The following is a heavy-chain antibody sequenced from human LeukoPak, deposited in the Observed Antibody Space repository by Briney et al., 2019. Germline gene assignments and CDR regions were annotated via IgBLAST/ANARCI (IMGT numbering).Heavy chain of an antibody. J-gene: IGHJ4*02. CDR2: IYWNDDK. Sequence: SGPTLVKPTQTLTLTCTFSGFSLSTSGVGVGWIRQPPGKALEWLALIYWNDDKRYSPSLKSRLTITKDTSKNQVVLTMTNMDPVDTATYYCAHQGGCSGGSCYSGFDYWGQETLVTVSS. D-gene: IGHD2-15*01. CDR3: AHQGGCSGGSCYSGFDY. CDR1: GFSLSTSGVG. V-gene: IGHV2-5*01.